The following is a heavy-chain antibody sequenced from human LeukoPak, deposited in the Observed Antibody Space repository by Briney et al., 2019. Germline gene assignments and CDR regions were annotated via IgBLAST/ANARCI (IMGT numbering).Heavy chain of an antibody. CDR1: GYTFTDYY. D-gene: IGHD3-10*01. CDR3: ARAPPNSGSYYRLHSWFDH. CDR2: INPNSGGT. J-gene: IGHJ5*02. V-gene: IGHV1-2*06. Sequence: GASVKVSCKASGYTFTDYYMHWVRQAPGQGLEWMGRINPNSGGTNYAQKFQGRVTMTRDTSISTAYMELSSLRSDDTAFYYCARAPPNSGSYYRLHSWFDHWGQGALVTVSS.